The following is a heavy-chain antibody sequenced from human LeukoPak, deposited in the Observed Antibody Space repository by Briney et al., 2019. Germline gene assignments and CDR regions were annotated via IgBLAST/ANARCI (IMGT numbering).Heavy chain of an antibody. Sequence: GGSLRLSCAASGFTFSSYAMHWVRQAPGKGLEWVAVISYDGSNKYYADSVKGRFTISRDNSKNTLYLQMNSLRAEDTAVYYCARDRDYYCSGGSCSGMDVWGQGTTVTVSS. J-gene: IGHJ6*02. D-gene: IGHD2-15*01. CDR3: ARDRDYYCSGGSCSGMDV. CDR1: GFTFSSYA. CDR2: ISYDGSNK. V-gene: IGHV3-30-3*01.